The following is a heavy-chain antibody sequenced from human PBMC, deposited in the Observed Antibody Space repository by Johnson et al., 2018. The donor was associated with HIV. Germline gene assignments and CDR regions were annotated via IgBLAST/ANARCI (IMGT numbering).Heavy chain of an antibody. D-gene: IGHD3-22*01. CDR3: AKGSPYYYDGSDYHKAFDI. J-gene: IGHJ3*02. CDR1: GFIFSDYY. Sequence: VQLVESGGGLVQPGGSLRLSCAASGFIFSDYYMSWIRQAPGKGLEWVSAISGSGGSTYYADSVKGRFTISRDNSKNTLSLQMNSLRAEDTAVYYCAKGSPYYYDGSDYHKAFDIWGQGTMVTVSS. V-gene: IGHV3-23*04. CDR2: ISGSGGST.